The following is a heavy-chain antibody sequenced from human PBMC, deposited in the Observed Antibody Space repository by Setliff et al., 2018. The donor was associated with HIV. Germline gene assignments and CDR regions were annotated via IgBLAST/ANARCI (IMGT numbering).Heavy chain of an antibody. CDR3: ARDVVVVQRYFDL. J-gene: IGHJ2*01. CDR2: IYHSGST. D-gene: IGHD2-15*01. Sequence: SETLSLTCTVSGASISSGGYAWSWIRQHPGKGLEWIGYIYHSGSTHYNPSLKSRVTMSVDTSKNQFFLNLISVTAADTAVYYCARDVVVVQRYFDLWGRGTLVTVSS. CDR1: GASISSGGYA. V-gene: IGHV4-31*03.